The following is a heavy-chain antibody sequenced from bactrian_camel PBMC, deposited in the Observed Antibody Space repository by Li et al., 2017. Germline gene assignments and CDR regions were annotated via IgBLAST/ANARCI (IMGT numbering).Heavy chain of an antibody. J-gene: IGHJ6*01. Sequence: HVQLVESGGGSVQAGGSLRLSCAASGRTYSKWCMGWFRQVPGIEREGIATIDSSGSTAYADSVKGRFTISKDNARNILYLQMDNLEPEDSATYYCTARYEFGLGACRGVGGLGFWGQGTQVTVS. D-gene: IGHD1*01. CDR1: GRTYSKWC. CDR2: IDSSGST. V-gene: IGHV3S57*01. CDR3: TARYEFGLGACRGVGGLGF.